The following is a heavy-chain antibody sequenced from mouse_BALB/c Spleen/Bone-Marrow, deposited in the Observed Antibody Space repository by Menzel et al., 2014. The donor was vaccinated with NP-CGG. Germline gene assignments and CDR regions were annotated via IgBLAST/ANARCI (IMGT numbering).Heavy chain of an antibody. V-gene: IGHV5-6-3*01. J-gene: IGHJ2*01. CDR3: ARDYYGSSDY. Sequence: EVKLEESGGGLVQPGGSLKLSCAASGFTFSSYGMSWVRQTPDKRLELVATINSNGGSTYYPDSVKGRFTISRDNAKNTLYLQMSSLKSEDTAMYYRARDYYGSSDYWGQGTTLTVSS. CDR2: INSNGGST. D-gene: IGHD1-1*01. CDR1: GFTFSSYG.